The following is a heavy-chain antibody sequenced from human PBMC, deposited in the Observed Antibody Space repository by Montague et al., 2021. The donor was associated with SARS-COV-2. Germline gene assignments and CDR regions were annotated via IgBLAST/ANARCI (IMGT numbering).Heavy chain of an antibody. CDR3: ARGLSGSLSGGWVPVALFDFYHYMEV. D-gene: IGHD6-25*01. V-gene: IGHV4-4*07. CDR1: GVVDLSRS. Sequence: SETLSLTCTVSGVVDLSRSSAEHTSELQSHHELVCRLLLDKNTNINPYLKSRVSISVDTSKNQFSLKLTSVTAADTATYYCARGLSGSLSGGWVPVALFDFYHYMEVWGKGTTVTVSS. CDR2: LLLDKNT. J-gene: IGHJ6*03.